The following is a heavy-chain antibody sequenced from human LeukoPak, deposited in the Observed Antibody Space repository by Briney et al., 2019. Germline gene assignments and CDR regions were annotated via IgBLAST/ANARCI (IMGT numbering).Heavy chain of an antibody. D-gene: IGHD1-26*01. V-gene: IGHV4-61*02. J-gene: IGHJ4*02. CDR1: GGSISSGRYY. CDR2: FSTSGST. Sequence: ASETLSLTCTVSGGSISSGRYYWSWIRQPAGKGLECIGRFSTSGSTNCNPSLKSRVTISVDTSKNQFSLKLTSVTAADTAVYYCARGLVGATSYFDYWGQGTLVTVSS. CDR3: ARGLVGATSYFDY.